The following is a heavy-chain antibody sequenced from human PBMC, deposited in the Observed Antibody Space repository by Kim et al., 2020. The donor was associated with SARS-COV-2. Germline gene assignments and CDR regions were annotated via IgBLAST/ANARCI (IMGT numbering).Heavy chain of an antibody. Sequence: GGSLRLSCAAFGFTFGDYAMYWVRQVPGKGLEWVSGITWNSDRIGYVDSVKGRFTISRDNAKSSLYLQMNSLRVEDTALYYCVKSSRIFGLAKKSAFDVWGQGSMVTVSS. CDR1: GFTFGDYA. CDR2: ITWNSDRI. CDR3: VKSSRIFGLAKKSAFDV. D-gene: IGHD3-3*02. V-gene: IGHV3-9*01. J-gene: IGHJ3*01.